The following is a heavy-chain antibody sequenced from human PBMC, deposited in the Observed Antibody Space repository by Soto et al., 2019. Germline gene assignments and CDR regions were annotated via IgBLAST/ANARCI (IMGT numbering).Heavy chain of an antibody. V-gene: IGHV3-30-3*01. CDR3: AKDRSVDTRDWFDP. J-gene: IGHJ5*02. Sequence: QVQLVESGGGVVQPGRSLRLSCAASGFMFSTYAMHWVRQAPGKGLEWVAVISYDGSDIYYGDSGKGRFTISRDNSRNTLYLEMNSLRADDTAVYYCAKDRSVDTRDWFDPWGQGTLVTVSS. CDR1: GFMFSTYA. D-gene: IGHD5-18*01. CDR2: ISYDGSDI.